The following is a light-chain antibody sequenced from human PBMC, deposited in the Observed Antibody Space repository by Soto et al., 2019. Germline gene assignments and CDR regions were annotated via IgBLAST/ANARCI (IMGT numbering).Light chain of an antibody. Sequence: QSALTQPASVSGSPGQSITVSCTGSSSDFGDDKYVSWYQQQPGKGPNLLIYGVNSRPSGISNRCSGSKSGNMASLTISGLQVEDEAEYFCGSFTTSRIWVFGGGTKLTVL. CDR2: GVN. CDR3: GSFTTSRIWV. J-gene: IGLJ3*02. V-gene: IGLV2-14*01. CDR1: SSDFGDDKY.